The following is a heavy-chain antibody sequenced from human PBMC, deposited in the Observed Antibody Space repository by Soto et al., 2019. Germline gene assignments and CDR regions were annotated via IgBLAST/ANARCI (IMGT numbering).Heavy chain of an antibody. CDR1: GGTFSSYA. V-gene: IGHV1-69*13. CDR3: ARELACSSTSCYAYNWFDP. CDR2: IIPIFGTA. D-gene: IGHD2-2*01. Sequence: GASVKVSCKASGGTFSSYAISWVRQAPGQGLEWMGGIIPIFGTANYAQKFQGRVTITADESTSTAYMELSSLRSEDTAVYYCARELACSSTSCYAYNWFDPWGQGTLVTAPQ. J-gene: IGHJ5*02.